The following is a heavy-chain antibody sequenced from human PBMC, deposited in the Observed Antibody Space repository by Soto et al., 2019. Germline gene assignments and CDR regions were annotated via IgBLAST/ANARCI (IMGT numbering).Heavy chain of an antibody. Sequence: PGGSLRLSCAASGFTFSSYEMNWVRQAPGKGLEWVSYISSSGSTIYYADSVKGRFTISRDNAKNSLYLQMNSLRAEDTAVYYCARAMGIAVACLDYWGQGTLVTVSS. CDR2: ISSSGSTI. CDR3: ARAMGIAVACLDY. D-gene: IGHD6-19*01. CDR1: GFTFSSYE. J-gene: IGHJ4*02. V-gene: IGHV3-48*03.